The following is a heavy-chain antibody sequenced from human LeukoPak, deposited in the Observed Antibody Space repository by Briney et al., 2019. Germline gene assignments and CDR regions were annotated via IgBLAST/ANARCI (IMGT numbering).Heavy chain of an antibody. CDR2: TKQDGSEK. D-gene: IGHD3/OR15-3a*01. CDR3: ARDDLGTSYFYYGMDV. Sequence: GGSLRLSCAASGFTFSNYWMNWVRQAPGKGLEWVADTKQDGSEKYYVDSVKGRFTISRDNAKNSLYLQMNSLRAEDTAVYYCARDDLGTSYFYYGMDVWGQGTTVTVSS. V-gene: IGHV3-7*01. J-gene: IGHJ6*02. CDR1: GFTFSNYW.